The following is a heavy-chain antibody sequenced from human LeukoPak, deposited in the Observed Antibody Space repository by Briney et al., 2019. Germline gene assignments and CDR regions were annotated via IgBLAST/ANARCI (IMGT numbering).Heavy chain of an antibody. J-gene: IGHJ4*02. D-gene: IGHD2-2*01. Sequence: SQTLSLTCAISGDSVSSNSVAWNWIRRSPSRGLEWLGRTYYRSQWYNEYAVTVRGRITINPDTSKNQFSLHLNSVTPEDTAVYYCARDQYCSSFACSFDYWGQGTLVTVSS. CDR1: GDSVSSNSVA. CDR3: ARDQYCSSFACSFDY. V-gene: IGHV6-1*01. CDR2: TYYRSQWYN.